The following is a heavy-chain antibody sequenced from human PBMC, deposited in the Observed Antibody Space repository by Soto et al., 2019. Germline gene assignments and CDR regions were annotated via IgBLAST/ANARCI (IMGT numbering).Heavy chain of an antibody. V-gene: IGHV3-30*18. CDR3: AKDLSRDGYNSNYYYYYGMDV. CDR1: GFTFSSYG. Sequence: PGGSLRLSCAASGFTFSSYGMHWVRQAPGKGLEWVAVISYDGSNKYYADSVKGRLTISRDNSKNTLYLQMNSLRAEDTAVYYCAKDLSRDGYNSNYYYYYGMDVWGQGTTVTVSS. CDR2: ISYDGSNK. J-gene: IGHJ6*02. D-gene: IGHD5-12*01.